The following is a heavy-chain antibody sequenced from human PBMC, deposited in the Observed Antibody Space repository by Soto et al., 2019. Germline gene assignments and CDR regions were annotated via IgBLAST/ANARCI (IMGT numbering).Heavy chain of an antibody. Sequence: GGSLRLSCAASGFTFSSYAMHWVRQAPGKGLEWVAVISYDGSNKYYADSVKGRFTISRDNSKKTLYLQMNSLRAEDTAVYYCARDLLTVLDSSGPLGYFQHWGQGTLVTVSS. V-gene: IGHV3-30-3*01. CDR1: GFTFSSYA. D-gene: IGHD3-22*01. CDR2: ISYDGSNK. CDR3: ARDLLTVLDSSGPLGYFQH. J-gene: IGHJ1*01.